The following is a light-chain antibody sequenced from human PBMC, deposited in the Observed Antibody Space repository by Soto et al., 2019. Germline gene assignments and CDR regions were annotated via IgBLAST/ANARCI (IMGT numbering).Light chain of an antibody. J-gene: IGLJ1*01. CDR2: EVT. Sequence: QSVLTQPPSASGSPGQSVTISCTGTSSDVGNYNLVSWYQQHPGQAPKLMIYEVTVRPSGVPDRFSGSKSGNTASLTVYGLQAEDEADYYCTSFAGNNNFYVFGTGTKRTVL. CDR1: SSDVGNYNL. CDR3: TSFAGNNNFYV. V-gene: IGLV2-8*01.